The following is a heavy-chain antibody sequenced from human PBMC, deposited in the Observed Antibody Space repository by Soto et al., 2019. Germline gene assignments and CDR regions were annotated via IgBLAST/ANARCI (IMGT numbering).Heavy chain of an antibody. D-gene: IGHD2-15*01. CDR1: GGSSSSYY. V-gene: IGHV4-59*01. J-gene: IGHJ6*02. CDR2: IYYSGST. CDR3: ARDYCSGGSCYSTPYWYYGMDV. Sequence: ASETLSLTCTVSGGSSSSYYWSWIRQPPGKGLEWIGYIYYSGSTNYNPSLKSRVTISVDTSKNQFSLKLSSVTAADTAVYYCARDYCSGGSCYSTPYWYYGMDVWGQGTTVTVSS.